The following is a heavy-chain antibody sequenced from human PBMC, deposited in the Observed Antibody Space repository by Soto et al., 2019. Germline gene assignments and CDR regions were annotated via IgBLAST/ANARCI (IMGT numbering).Heavy chain of an antibody. V-gene: IGHV1-3*01. J-gene: IGHJ4*02. D-gene: IGHD6-13*01. CDR3: ARDLYSSSWYSSPYFDY. CDR1: GYTFTSYA. Sequence: ASVKVSCKASGYTFTSYAMHWVRQAPGQRLEWMGWINAGNGNTKYSQKFQGRVTITRDTSASTAYMELSSLRSEDTAVYYCARDLYSSSWYSSPYFDYWGQGTLVTVSS. CDR2: INAGNGNT.